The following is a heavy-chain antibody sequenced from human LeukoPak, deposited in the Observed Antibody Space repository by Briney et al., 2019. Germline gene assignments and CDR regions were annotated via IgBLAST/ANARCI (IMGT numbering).Heavy chain of an antibody. CDR1: GGSVSSGSYY. V-gene: IGHV4-61*01. Sequence: SETLSLTCTVSGGSVSSGSYYWSWIRQPPGKGLEWIGYIYYSGSTNYNPSLKSRVTISVDTSKNQFSLKLSSVTAADTAVYYCARDAVAGYSSSAGRGIDYWGQGTLVTVSS. CDR2: IYYSGST. D-gene: IGHD6-6*01. J-gene: IGHJ4*02. CDR3: ARDAVAGYSSSAGRGIDY.